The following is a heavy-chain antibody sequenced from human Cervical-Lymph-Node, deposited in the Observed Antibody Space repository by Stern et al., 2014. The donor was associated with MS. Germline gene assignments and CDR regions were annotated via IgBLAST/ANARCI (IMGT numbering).Heavy chain of an antibody. D-gene: IGHD6-13*01. CDR2: IFPVVGTP. Sequence: QLVQSGAEVTNPGFSVKVSCKASGGTFSKFPSSWVRQAPGQGIEWMGGIFPVVGTPTYAQEFRGRVTITADVSTSTVYMELSSLRSDDTAVYYCALSSETSDRWYSLGYDLWGQGTLVTVSS. CDR1: GGTFSKFP. V-gene: IGHV1-69*01. J-gene: IGHJ5*02. CDR3: ALSSETSDRWYSLGYDL.